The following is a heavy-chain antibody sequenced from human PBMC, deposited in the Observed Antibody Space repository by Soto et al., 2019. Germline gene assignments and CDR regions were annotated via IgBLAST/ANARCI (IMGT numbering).Heavy chain of an antibody. Sequence: ASVKVSCKASGYTFTGYYMHWVRQAPGQGLEWMGWINPNSGGTNYAQKLQGWVTMTRDTSISTAYMELSRLRSDDTAVYYCARGSTIFGVVITFDYWGQGTLVTVSS. CDR1: GYTFTGYY. J-gene: IGHJ4*02. CDR3: ARGSTIFGVVITFDY. D-gene: IGHD3-3*01. CDR2: INPNSGGT. V-gene: IGHV1-2*04.